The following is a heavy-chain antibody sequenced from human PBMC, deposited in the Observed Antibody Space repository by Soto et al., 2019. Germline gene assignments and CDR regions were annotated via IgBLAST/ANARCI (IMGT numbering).Heavy chain of an antibody. Sequence: VASVKVSCKASGGTFSSYAISWVRQAPGQGLEWMGGIIPIFGTANYAQKFQGRVTITADESTSTAYMELSSLRSEDTAVYYCARRQDSSGYYYGNWGQGTLVTVSS. CDR3: ARRQDSSGYYYGN. J-gene: IGHJ4*02. CDR2: IIPIFGTA. D-gene: IGHD3-22*01. V-gene: IGHV1-69*13. CDR1: GGTFSSYA.